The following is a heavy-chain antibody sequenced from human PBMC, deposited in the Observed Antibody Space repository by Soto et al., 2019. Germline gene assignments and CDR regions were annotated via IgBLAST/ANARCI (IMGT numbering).Heavy chain of an antibody. CDR1: GFTFSSYA. Sequence: GGSLRLSCAASGFTFSSYAMHWVRQAPGKGLEWVAVISYDGSNKYYADSVKGRFTISRDNSKNTLYLQMNSLRAEDTAVYYCARDYDFWSGYSYYFDYWGQGTLVTVSS. CDR2: ISYDGSNK. D-gene: IGHD3-3*01. V-gene: IGHV3-30-3*01. CDR3: ARDYDFWSGYSYYFDY. J-gene: IGHJ4*02.